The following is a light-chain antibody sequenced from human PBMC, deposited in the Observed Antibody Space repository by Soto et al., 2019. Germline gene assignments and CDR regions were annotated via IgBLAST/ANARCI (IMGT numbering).Light chain of an antibody. Sequence: QLVLTQSPSASASLGASVKLTCTLSSGHSSYAIAWHQQQPEKGTRYLMKLNSDGSHSKGDGIPDRFSGSSSSAERYLTIAILQSEDEADYYCQTWGTGIQVFGTGTKLTVL. J-gene: IGLJ1*01. CDR2: LNSDGSH. CDR3: QTWGTGIQV. CDR1: SGHSSYA. V-gene: IGLV4-69*01.